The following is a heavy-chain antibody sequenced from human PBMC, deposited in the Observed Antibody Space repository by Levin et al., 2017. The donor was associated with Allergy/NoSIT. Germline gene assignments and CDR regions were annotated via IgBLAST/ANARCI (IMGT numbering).Heavy chain of an antibody. CDR3: ARGKGYSSSRVAFDI. Sequence: SVTLSLTCSVSGDSISSSPYCWGWVRQPPGKGLEWIGTIYNSGTTYSNPSLKSRVTISVDTSKNQFSLKLSSVTAADTAVYYCARGKGYSSSRVAFDIWGQGTMVTVSS. CDR1: GDSISSSPYC. J-gene: IGHJ3*02. D-gene: IGHD6-6*01. CDR2: IYNSGTT. V-gene: IGHV4-39*07.